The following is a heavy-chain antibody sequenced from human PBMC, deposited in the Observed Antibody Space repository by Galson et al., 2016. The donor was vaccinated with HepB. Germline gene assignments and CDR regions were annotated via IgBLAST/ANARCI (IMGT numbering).Heavy chain of an antibody. CDR3: ARGLEWGSYDFWSGWPGPFEY. D-gene: IGHD3-3*01. J-gene: IGHJ4*02. V-gene: IGHV3-53*04. Sequence: ETLSLTCAVYGGSFSGYYWSWIRQPPGKGLEWVSTIYSGGSTYYADSVEGRFIISRHNSKNTLFLQMDGLRAEDTAVYYCARGLEWGSYDFWSGWPGPFEYWGQGTLVTVSS. CDR2: IYSGGST. CDR1: GGSFSGYY.